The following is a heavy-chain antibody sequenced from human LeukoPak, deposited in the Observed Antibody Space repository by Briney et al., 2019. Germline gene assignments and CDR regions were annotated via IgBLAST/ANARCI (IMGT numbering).Heavy chain of an antibody. CDR1: GGSISSYY. J-gene: IGHJ3*02. Sequence: SETLSLTCTVSGGSISSYYWSWIRQPPGKGLEWIGYIYYSGSTNYNPSLKSRVTISVDTSKNQFSLKLSSVTAADTAVYYCAKELRGGAFDIWGQGTMVTVSS. CDR3: AKELRGGAFDI. V-gene: IGHV4-59*01. CDR2: IYYSGST. D-gene: IGHD1-26*01.